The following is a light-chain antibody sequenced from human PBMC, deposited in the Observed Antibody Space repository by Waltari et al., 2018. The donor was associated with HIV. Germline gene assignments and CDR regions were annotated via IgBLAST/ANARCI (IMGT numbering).Light chain of an antibody. CDR2: NSD. V-gene: IGLV1-47*02. CDR3: AAWGDSLTSFV. CDR1: TSNIENNY. Sequence: QSVLTQPPSASGTPGQSVTISCSGSTSNIENNYVSWYQQVPGAAPKLLIYNSDQRPAGVPDRFSGSKSGSSASLAISGLRSEDEAHYYCAAWGDSLTSFVFGTGTKVTVL. J-gene: IGLJ1*01.